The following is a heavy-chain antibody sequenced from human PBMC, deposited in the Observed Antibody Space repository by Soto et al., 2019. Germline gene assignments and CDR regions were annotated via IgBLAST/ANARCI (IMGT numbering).Heavy chain of an antibody. D-gene: IGHD6-13*01. J-gene: IGHJ4*02. V-gene: IGHV3-7*01. CDR1: GFTFGGYW. CDR3: GRDAGRRFDY. Sequence: EVQLVESWGGLVQPGGSLRPPCQASGFTFGGYWITWPRQAPGKGLEGVASMNRDGSEKRYVDSVEGRFTISRDNAKNSLFLQMNSLSPDDTAVYYCGRDAGRRFDYWGQGSLVTVSS. CDR2: MNRDGSEK.